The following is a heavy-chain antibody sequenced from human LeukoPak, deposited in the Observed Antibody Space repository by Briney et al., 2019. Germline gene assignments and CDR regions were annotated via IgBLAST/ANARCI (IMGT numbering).Heavy chain of an antibody. CDR1: GFTFSSYA. J-gene: IGHJ4*02. D-gene: IGHD3-10*01. V-gene: IGHV3-23*01. Sequence: PGGPLRLSCAASGFTFSSYAMGWVRQAPGKGLEWVSAISGSGDSTYYADSVKGRFTISRDNSKNTLFLQMNSLRAEDAAVYYCAKGTWFGDYPVPFDSWGQGTLVAVSS. CDR3: AKGTWFGDYPVPFDS. CDR2: ISGSGDST.